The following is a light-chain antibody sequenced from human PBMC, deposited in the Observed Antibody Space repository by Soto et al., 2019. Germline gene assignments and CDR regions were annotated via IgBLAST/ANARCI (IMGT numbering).Light chain of an antibody. J-gene: IGKJ3*01. CDR3: VQRMEYPGT. CDR2: ALS. CDR1: QSLFNSGDGNTY. V-gene: IGKV2-40*01. Sequence: DIVLTQTPLSLPVTPGEPASISCRSSQSLFNSGDGNTYLDWYVQKPGQSPHLLIYALSYRASGVPDRFSGCGSGTDFTLKISRVEADDVGMYYCVQRMEYPGTCGPGTKVDLK.